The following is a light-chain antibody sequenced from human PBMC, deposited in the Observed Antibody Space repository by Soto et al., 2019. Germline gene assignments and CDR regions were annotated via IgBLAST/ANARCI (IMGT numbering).Light chain of an antibody. V-gene: IGKV3-20*01. Sequence: EIVLTQSPGTLSLSPGERATLSCRASQYVSSSYLAWYQQKRGQAPRLLIYAASCRATGIPDRFGGSGSGTDFTLTIRRLEPEDFAVYFCQQYSNSLRTFGGGTKVEIK. CDR2: AAS. J-gene: IGKJ4*01. CDR1: QYVSSSY. CDR3: QQYSNSLRT.